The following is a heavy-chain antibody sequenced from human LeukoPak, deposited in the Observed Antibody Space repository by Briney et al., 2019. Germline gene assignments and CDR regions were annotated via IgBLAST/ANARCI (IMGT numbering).Heavy chain of an antibody. Sequence: GGSLRLSCAASGFMFSNFAMSWVRQAPGKGLEWVSTIYYSGGNTYSADSVKGRFTISRDNAKNTLYLQMNSLRAEDTAVYYCAKDRGYDILTGYVYFQHWGQGTLVTVSS. V-gene: IGHV3-23*01. CDR2: IYYSGGNT. CDR3: AKDRGYDILTGYVYFQH. CDR1: GFMFSNFA. J-gene: IGHJ1*01. D-gene: IGHD3-9*01.